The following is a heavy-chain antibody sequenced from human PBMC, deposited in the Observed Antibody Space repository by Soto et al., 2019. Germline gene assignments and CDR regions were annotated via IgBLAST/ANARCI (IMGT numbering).Heavy chain of an antibody. CDR3: ASKTGTTYYYGMDV. CDR1: GGTFSSYA. J-gene: IGHJ6*02. Sequence: VSCKASGGTFSSYAISWVRQAPGQGLEWMGGIIPIFGTANYAQKFQGRVTTTADKSTSTAYMELSSLRSEDTAVYYCASKTGTTYYYGMDVWGQGTTVTVSS. V-gene: IGHV1-69*06. D-gene: IGHD1-7*01. CDR2: IIPIFGTA.